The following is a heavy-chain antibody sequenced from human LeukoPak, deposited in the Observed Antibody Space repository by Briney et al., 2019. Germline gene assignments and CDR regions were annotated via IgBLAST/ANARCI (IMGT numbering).Heavy chain of an antibody. D-gene: IGHD3-22*01. CDR2: INAGNGNT. V-gene: IGHV1-3*01. Sequence: GASVKVSCKASGYTFTSYAMRWVRQAPGQRLEWMGWINAGNGNTKYSQKFQGRVTITRDTSASTAYMELSSLRSEDTAVYYCARDLGYYYDKHQNWFDPWGQGTLVTVSS. CDR1: GYTFTSYA. CDR3: ARDLGYYYDKHQNWFDP. J-gene: IGHJ5*02.